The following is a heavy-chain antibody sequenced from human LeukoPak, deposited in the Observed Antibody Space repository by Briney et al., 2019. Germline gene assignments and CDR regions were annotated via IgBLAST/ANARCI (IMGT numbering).Heavy chain of an antibody. CDR1: GGSFSGYY. CDR3: ARSGYCSGGSCYFDY. J-gene: IGHJ4*02. D-gene: IGHD2-15*01. CDR2: INHSGST. V-gene: IGHV4-34*01. Sequence: PSETLSLTCAVYGGSFSGYYWSWIRQPPGKGLEWIGEINHSGSTNYNPSLKSRVTISVNTSKNQFSLKLSSVTAADTAVYYCARSGYCSGGSCYFDYWGQGTLVTVSS.